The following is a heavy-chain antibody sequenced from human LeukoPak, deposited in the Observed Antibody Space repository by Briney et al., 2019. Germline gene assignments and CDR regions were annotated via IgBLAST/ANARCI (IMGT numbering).Heavy chain of an antibody. V-gene: IGHV3-7*01. CDR3: ARDIVVVPAATDAFDI. D-gene: IGHD2-2*01. J-gene: IGHJ3*02. CDR2: IKQDGSEK. CDR1: GFTFSSYW. Sequence: GGSLRLSCAASGFTFSSYWMSWVRQAPGKGLEWVANIKQDGSEKYYVDSVKGRFTISRDNAKNSLYLQMNSLRAEDMAVYYCARDIVVVPAATDAFDIWGQGTMVTVSS.